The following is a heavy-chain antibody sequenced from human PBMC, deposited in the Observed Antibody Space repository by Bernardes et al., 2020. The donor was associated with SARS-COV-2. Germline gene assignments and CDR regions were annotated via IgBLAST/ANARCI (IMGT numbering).Heavy chain of an antibody. CDR3: TGSGRTVG. J-gene: IGHJ4*02. Sequence: GYLRLSCSASGFTFSSYSMNWVREAPGKGLEWVSYISSSSNTIYYTDSVKGRFTISRDNAKNSLYLQMNSLSDEDTAVYYCTGSGRTVGWGQGTLVTVSS. CDR1: GFTFSSYS. V-gene: IGHV3-48*02. CDR2: ISSSSNTI. D-gene: IGHD6-19*01.